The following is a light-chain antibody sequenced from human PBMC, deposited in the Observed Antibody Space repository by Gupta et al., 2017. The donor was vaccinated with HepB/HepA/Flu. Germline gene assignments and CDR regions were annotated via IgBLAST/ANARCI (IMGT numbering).Light chain of an antibody. Sequence: QSALTQPPSASGSPGQSVTISCTGTSSDVGGYNYVSWHQQHPGKAPKLMIYEVSKRPSGVPDRFSGSKSGNTASLTVSGLQAEDEADYYCSSYAGSNIVVFGGGTKLTVL. CDR1: SSDVGGYNY. J-gene: IGLJ2*01. CDR2: EVS. CDR3: SSYAGSNIVV. V-gene: IGLV2-8*01.